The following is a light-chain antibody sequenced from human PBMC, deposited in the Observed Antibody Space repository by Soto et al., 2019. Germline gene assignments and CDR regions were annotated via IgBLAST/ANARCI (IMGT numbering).Light chain of an antibody. CDR3: QQSYITPIT. V-gene: IGKV1-39*01. CDR1: QNIGSY. CDR2: SAS. J-gene: IGKJ5*01. Sequence: DLHMTQSPSSLSASVGDRVAITCRATQNIGSYLSWYQQKPGIAPKVLIFSASSLQSGVPSRFSGSGFGTEFTLTISSLQPEDFATYYCQQSYITPITFGQGTRLEIK.